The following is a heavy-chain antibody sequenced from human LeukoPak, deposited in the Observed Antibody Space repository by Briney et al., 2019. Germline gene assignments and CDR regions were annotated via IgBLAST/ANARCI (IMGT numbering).Heavy chain of an antibody. D-gene: IGHD6-25*01. CDR2: IYDSGST. CDR1: GGSISSSNW. V-gene: IGHV4-4*02. J-gene: IGHJ4*02. CDR3: ARGGTGYIDY. Sequence: SETLSLTCTVSGGSISSSNWWSWVRQPPGKGLEGIGEIYDSGSTNYNPSLKRPVTISRDKSKNQFSLKLSSVPAADTAVYYCARGGTGYIDYWGQGTLVTVSS.